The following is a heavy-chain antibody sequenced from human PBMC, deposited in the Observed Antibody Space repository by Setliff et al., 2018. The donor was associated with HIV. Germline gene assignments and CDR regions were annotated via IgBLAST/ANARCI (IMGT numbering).Heavy chain of an antibody. D-gene: IGHD2-15*01. CDR3: AAATTLLSPRA. J-gene: IGHJ5*02. V-gene: IGHV4-39*07. CDR1: GGSISGNTYY. CDR2: IYQSGNT. Sequence: SETLSLTCTVSGGSISGNTYYWGWIRQPPGKGLEWIGSIYQSGNTNYNPSLESRLTISVDTAKNQFSLKLSSVTAADTAVYYCAAATTLLSPRAWGQGTLVTVSS.